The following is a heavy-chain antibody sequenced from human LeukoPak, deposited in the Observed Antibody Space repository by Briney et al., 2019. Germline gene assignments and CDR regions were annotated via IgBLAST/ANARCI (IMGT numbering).Heavy chain of an antibody. CDR2: IYTSGST. CDR3: ARAHIAAAGTSYFDY. Sequence: SQTLSLTCTVSGGSISSGSYYWSWIRQPAGKGLEWIGRIYTSGSTNYNPSLKSRVTISVDTSKNQFSLKLSSVTAADTAVYYCARAHIAAAGTSYFDYWGQGTLVTVSS. J-gene: IGHJ4*02. V-gene: IGHV4-61*02. CDR1: GGSISSGSYY. D-gene: IGHD6-13*01.